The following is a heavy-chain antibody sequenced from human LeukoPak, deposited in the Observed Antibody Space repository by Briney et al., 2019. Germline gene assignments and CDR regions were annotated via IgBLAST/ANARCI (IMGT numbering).Heavy chain of an antibody. V-gene: IGHV3-15*01. D-gene: IGHD6-6*01. CDR3: STAPWSLHLVPDY. J-gene: IGHJ4*02. CDR1: GFTFSNAW. CDR2: IKSKTDGGTT. Sequence: GGSLRLSCAASGFTFSNAWMRWVRQAPGKGLEWVGRIKSKTDGGTTDYAAPVKGRFTISRDDSKNTLLLQMNSLKTEDTAVYYCSTAPWSLHLVPDYWGQGTLVTVSS.